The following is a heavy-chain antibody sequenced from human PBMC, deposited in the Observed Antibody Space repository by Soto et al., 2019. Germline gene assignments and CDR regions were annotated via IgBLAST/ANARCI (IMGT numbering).Heavy chain of an antibody. CDR1: GYTFTSYA. CDR2: INAGNGNT. CDR3: ARSIVVVTALDY. V-gene: IGHV1-3*05. Sequence: QVQLVQSGAEEKKPGASVKVSCKASGYTFTSYAMHWVCLAPGQRLEWMGWINAGNGNTKYSQKFQGRVTITRDTSASTAYMELSSLRSEDTAVYYCARSIVVVTALDYWGHGTLVTVSS. D-gene: IGHD2-21*02. J-gene: IGHJ4*01.